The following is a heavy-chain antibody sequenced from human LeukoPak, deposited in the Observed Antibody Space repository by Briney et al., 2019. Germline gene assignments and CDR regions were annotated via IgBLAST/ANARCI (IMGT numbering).Heavy chain of an antibody. CDR1: GGSFSGYY. CDR3: ARTERLPYYYDSSGYYRTRPGKNAFDI. D-gene: IGHD3-22*01. CDR2: INHSGST. Sequence: SETLSLTCAVYGGSFSGYYWSWIRQPPGKGLEWIGEINHSGSTNYNPSLKSRVTISVDTSKNQFSLKLSSVTAADTAVYYCARTERLPYYYDSSGYYRTRPGKNAFDIWGQGTMVTVSS. V-gene: IGHV4-34*01. J-gene: IGHJ3*02.